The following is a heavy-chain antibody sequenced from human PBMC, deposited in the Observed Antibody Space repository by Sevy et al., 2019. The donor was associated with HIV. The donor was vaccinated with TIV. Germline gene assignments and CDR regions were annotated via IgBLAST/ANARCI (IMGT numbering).Heavy chain of an antibody. CDR2: ISGDGGNT. D-gene: IGHD5-18*01. V-gene: IGHV3-30*18. CDR3: AKTYADTTVDMYYYDS. Sequence: GGSLRLSCAASGFTFSSYGMHWVRQAPGKGLEWVALISGDGGNTYYAGSVRGRFTISRDNSKNTLYLQLNSLGADDTAFYYSAKTYADTTVDMYYYDSWGQGLLVTVSS. J-gene: IGHJ4*02. CDR1: GFTFSSYG.